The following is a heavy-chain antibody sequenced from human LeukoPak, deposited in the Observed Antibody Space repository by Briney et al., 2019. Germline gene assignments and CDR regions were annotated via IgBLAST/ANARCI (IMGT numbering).Heavy chain of an antibody. CDR2: ISSRSSYI. V-gene: IGHV3-21*01. Sequence: PGGSLRLSCAASGFTFSSYSMNWVRQAPGKGLEWVSSISSRSSYIYYADSVKGRFTISRDNAKNSLYLQMNSLRAEDTAVYYCARTVSGSYYNHFDYWGQGTLVTVSS. CDR3: ARTVSGSYYNHFDY. CDR1: GFTFSSYS. J-gene: IGHJ4*02. D-gene: IGHD3-10*01.